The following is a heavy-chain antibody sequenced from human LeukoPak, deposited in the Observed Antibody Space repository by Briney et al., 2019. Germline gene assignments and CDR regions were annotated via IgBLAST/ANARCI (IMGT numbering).Heavy chain of an antibody. CDR3: ARTNRLIGHFDY. D-gene: IGHD2-21*01. CDR1: GGSFSGYY. CDR2: INHSGST. Sequence: KSSETLSLTCAVYGGSFSGYYWSWIRQPPGKGLEWIGEINHSGSTNYNPSLKSRVTISVDTSKNQFSLKLSSVTAADTAVYYCARTNRLIGHFDYWGQGTLVTVSS. J-gene: IGHJ4*02. V-gene: IGHV4-34*01.